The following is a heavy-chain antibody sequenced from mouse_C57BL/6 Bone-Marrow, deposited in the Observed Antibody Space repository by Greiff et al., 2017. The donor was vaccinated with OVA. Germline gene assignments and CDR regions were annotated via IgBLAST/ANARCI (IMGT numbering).Heavy chain of an antibody. CDR1: GYTFTDYY. CDR3: ARGGLGAPFDY. CDR2: IYPGSGNT. D-gene: IGHD4-1*01. J-gene: IGHJ2*01. Sequence: VQLQQSGAELVRPGASVKLSCKASGYTFTDYYINWVKQRPGQGLEWIARIYPGSGNTYYNEKFKGKATLTAEKSSSTAYMQLSSLTSEDSAVYFCARGGLGAPFDYWGQGTTLTVSS. V-gene: IGHV1-76*01.